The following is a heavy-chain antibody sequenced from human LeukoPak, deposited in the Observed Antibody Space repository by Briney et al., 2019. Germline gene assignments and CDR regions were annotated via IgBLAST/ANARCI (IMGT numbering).Heavy chain of an antibody. D-gene: IGHD1-26*01. CDR3: ATDTPPPIVGATTTTRTLVY. CDR1: GYTLTELS. V-gene: IGHV1-24*01. CDR2: FGPEDGET. J-gene: IGHJ4*02. Sequence: VASVKVSCKVSGYTLTELSMHWVRQAPGKGLEWMGGFGPEDGETIYAQKFQGRVTMTEDTSTDTAYMELSSLRSEDTAVYYCATDTPPPIVGATTTTRTLVYWGQGTLVTVSS.